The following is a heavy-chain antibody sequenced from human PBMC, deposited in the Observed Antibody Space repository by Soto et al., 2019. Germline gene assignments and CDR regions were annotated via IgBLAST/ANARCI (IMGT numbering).Heavy chain of an antibody. CDR3: ARSVRGVVNTGTDD. CDR1: GFTFSTYA. CDR2: ISFDGSSE. D-gene: IGHD3-10*01. V-gene: IGHV3-30*04. J-gene: IGHJ4*02. Sequence: PGGSLRLSCVVSGFTFSTYAMYWVRQAPGKGLEWVALISFDGSSEYYADSVKGRFTISRDNSKDTLYLQMNSLRAEDTAVFYCARSVRGVVNTGTDDWGQGTLVTV.